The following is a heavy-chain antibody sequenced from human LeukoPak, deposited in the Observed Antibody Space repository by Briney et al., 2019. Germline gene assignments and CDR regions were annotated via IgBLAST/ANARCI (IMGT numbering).Heavy chain of an antibody. J-gene: IGHJ6*02. CDR3: ARPSYSGSGDLKYYYYGMDV. Sequence: GASVKVSCKASGYTFTSYAMHWVRQAPGQRLEWMGWINAGNGNTKYSQKFQGRVTITRDTSASTAYMELSSLRSEDTAVYYCARPSYSGSGDLKYYYYGMDVWGQGTTVTVSS. CDR2: INAGNGNT. D-gene: IGHD1-26*01. V-gene: IGHV1-3*01. CDR1: GYTFTSYA.